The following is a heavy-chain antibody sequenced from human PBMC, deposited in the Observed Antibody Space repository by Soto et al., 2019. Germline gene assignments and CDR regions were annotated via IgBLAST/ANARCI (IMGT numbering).Heavy chain of an antibody. Sequence: SETLSLTCTVSGGSISSSSYYWGWIRQPPGKGLEWIGSIYYSGSTYYNPSLKSRVTISVDTSKNQFSLKLSSVTAADTAVYYCARRKVTYDSSGYYDYYFDYWGQGTLVTVSS. CDR3: ARRKVTYDSSGYYDYYFDY. V-gene: IGHV4-39*01. CDR1: GGSISSSSYY. J-gene: IGHJ4*02. D-gene: IGHD3-22*01. CDR2: IYYSGST.